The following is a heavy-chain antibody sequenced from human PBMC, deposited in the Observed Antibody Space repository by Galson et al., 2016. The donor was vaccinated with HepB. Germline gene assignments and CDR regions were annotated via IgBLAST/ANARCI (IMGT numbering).Heavy chain of an antibody. J-gene: IGHJ5*02. CDR2: IYPGDSDV. Sequence: QSGAEVKKPGESLRISCTGYGYNFINYWIAWVRHTPGKGLEWMGMIYPGDSDVQYSPSFEGQVTMSVDMSSRTAYLPWGSLKAADSAMYYSLRELPGGPFDPWGPGTLVTVS. V-gene: IGHV5-51*01. CDR1: GYNFINYW. D-gene: IGHD1-7*01. CDR3: LRELPGGPFDP.